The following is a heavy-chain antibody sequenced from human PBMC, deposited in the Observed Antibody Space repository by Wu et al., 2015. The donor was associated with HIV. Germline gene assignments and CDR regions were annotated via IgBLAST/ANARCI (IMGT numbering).Heavy chain of an antibody. CDR2: ISAYNGNT. CDR1: GYTFTSYG. V-gene: IGHV1-18*01. D-gene: IGHD5-18*01. Sequence: QVQLVQSGAEVKKPGASVKVSCKASGYTFTSYGISWVRQAPGQGLEWMGWISAYNGNTNYAQKLQGRVTMTTDTSTSTAYMELRSLRSDDTAVYYCARNEGYSYAYYYYYGMDVWGQGTTVTVSS. J-gene: IGHJ6*02. CDR3: ARNEGYSYAYYYYYGMDV.